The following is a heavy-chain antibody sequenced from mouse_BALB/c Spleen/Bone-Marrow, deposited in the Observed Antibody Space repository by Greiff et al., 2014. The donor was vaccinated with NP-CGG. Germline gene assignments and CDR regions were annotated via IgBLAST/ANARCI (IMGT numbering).Heavy chain of an antibody. CDR2: INPSTGYT. CDR3: ARRDYWYFDV. CDR1: GYTFTSYW. J-gene: IGHJ1*01. V-gene: IGHV1-7*01. Sequence: LQESGAELAKPGASVKMSCKASGYTFTSYWMHWVKQRPGQGLEWIGYINPSTGYTEYNQKFKDKATLTADKSSSTAYMQLSSLTSEDSAVYYCARRDYWYFDVWGAGTAVTVSS.